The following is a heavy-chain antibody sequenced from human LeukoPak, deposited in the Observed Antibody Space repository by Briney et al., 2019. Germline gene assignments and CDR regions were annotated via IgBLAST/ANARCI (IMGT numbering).Heavy chain of an antibody. CDR3: AKTSVGEGRIIGSGYFDN. D-gene: IGHD2-15*01. CDR1: GFTFSNHA. Sequence: GGSLRLSCAASGFTFSNHAMNWVRQAPGKGLEWVSIISGSGTVTYYADSVKGRFTISRDNSKNTLYLQMNSLRAEDTAAYYCAKTSVGEGRIIGSGYFDNWGQGTLVTVSS. CDR2: ISGSGTVT. V-gene: IGHV3-23*01. J-gene: IGHJ4*02.